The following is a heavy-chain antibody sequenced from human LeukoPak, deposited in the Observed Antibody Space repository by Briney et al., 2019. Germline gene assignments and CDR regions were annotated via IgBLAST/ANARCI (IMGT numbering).Heavy chain of an antibody. CDR1: GYTLTELS. V-gene: IGHV1-24*01. Sequence: ASVKVSCKVSGYTLTELSMHWVRQAPGKGLEWMGGFDPEDGETIHAQKFQGRVTMTEDTSTDTAYMELSSLRSEDTAVYYCATDLHQYQLLYVLGAVWGKGTTVTVSS. CDR3: ATDLHQYQLLYVLGAV. J-gene: IGHJ6*04. D-gene: IGHD2-2*02. CDR2: FDPEDGET.